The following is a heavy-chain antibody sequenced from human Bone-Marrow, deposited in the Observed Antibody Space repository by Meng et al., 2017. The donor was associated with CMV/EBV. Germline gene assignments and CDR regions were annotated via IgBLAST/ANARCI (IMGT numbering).Heavy chain of an antibody. J-gene: IGHJ4*02. D-gene: IGHD2-15*01. Sequence: FNNYGMHCVRQAPGKWLEWVAAISYDGSHLYYGDSVKGRFTISRDNSNNTLSLQMNSLRPEDTAMYYCAKDHEGYCSGGTCFYFDSWGQGTLVTVSS. CDR2: ISYDGSHL. V-gene: IGHV3-30*18. CDR1: FNNYG. CDR3: AKDHEGYCSGGTCFYFDS.